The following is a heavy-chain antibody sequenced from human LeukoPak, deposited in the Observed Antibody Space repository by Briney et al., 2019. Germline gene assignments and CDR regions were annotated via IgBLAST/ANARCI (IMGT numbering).Heavy chain of an antibody. D-gene: IGHD6-13*01. J-gene: IGHJ4*02. CDR3: ARDGSYSSSWYKY. CDR1: GFTFSSYA. CDR2: ISYDGSNK. Sequence: PGRSLRLSCAASGFTFSSYAMHWVRQAPGKGLEWVAVISYDGSNKYYADSVKGRFTISRDNSKNTLYLQMNSLRAEDTAVYYCARDGSYSSSWYKYWGQGTLVTVSS. V-gene: IGHV3-30-3*01.